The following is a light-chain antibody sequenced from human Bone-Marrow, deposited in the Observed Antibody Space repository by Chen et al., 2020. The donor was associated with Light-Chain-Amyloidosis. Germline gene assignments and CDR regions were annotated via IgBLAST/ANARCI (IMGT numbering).Light chain of an antibody. CDR1: KSVRTY. CDR2: DAS. CDR3: QQRSNWPPRVT. J-gene: IGKJ3*01. Sequence: EIVSTQSPATLSFSPAERATLSCRASKSVRTYLAWYQQKPGQAARLLIYDASNRATGIPARFSGSGSGTDFTLTISSLEPEDFAVYYCQQRSNWPPRVTFGPGTRVDIK. V-gene: IGKV3-11*01.